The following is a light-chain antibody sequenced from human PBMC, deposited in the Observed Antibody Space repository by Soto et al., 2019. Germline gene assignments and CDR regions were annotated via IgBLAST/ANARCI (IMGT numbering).Light chain of an antibody. CDR1: SSDVGSYNL. J-gene: IGLJ2*01. Sequence: QSALTQPASVSGSPGQSITISCTGTSSDVGSYNLVSWYQQHPGKAPKLMIYEDIERPSGVSNRFSGSKSGNTASLTISGLQTEDEADYYCCSYAGGTSVVFGGGTK. CDR3: CSYAGGTSVV. CDR2: EDI. V-gene: IGLV2-23*01.